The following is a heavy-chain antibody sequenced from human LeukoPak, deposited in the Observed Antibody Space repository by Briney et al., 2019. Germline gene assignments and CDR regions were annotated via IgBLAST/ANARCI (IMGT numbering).Heavy chain of an antibody. CDR2: ISAYNGDT. CDR3: AREGFCTDGVCYKGFMCY. D-gene: IGHD2-8*01. J-gene: IGHJ4*02. V-gene: IGHV1-18*01. CDR1: GYTFTSYG. Sequence: ASVKVSCKSSGYTFTSYGISWVRQAPGQGLEWMGWISAYNGDTNYSPKLQGRVTMTTDTSTSTAYMELRSLRSDDTAVYYRAREGFCTDGVCYKGFMCYWGQGTLVTVSS.